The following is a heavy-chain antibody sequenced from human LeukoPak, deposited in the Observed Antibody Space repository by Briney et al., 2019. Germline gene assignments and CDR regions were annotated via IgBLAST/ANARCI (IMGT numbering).Heavy chain of an antibody. CDR2: IYPGDSDT. CDR1: EYSFTSYW. V-gene: IGHV5-51*01. D-gene: IGHD3-22*01. Sequence: PGESLKISCRGSEYSFTSYWMGWVRQMPGKGLEWTGIIYPGDSDTRYSPSFQGQVTISADKSISTAYLQWSSLKASDTAMYYCARGPDGYYDSSGISDYWGQRTLVTVSS. J-gene: IGHJ4*02. CDR3: ARGPDGYYDSSGISDY.